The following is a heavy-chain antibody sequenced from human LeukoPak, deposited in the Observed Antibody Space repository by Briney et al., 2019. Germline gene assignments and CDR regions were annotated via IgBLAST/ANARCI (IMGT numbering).Heavy chain of an antibody. J-gene: IGHJ5*02. V-gene: IGHV1-2*02. CDR1: GYTFTGYY. D-gene: IGHD3-22*01. Sequence: GASVKVSCKASGYTFTGYYMHWVRQAPGQGLEWMGWINPNSGGTNYAQKFQGRVTMTSDTSISTAYMELSRLRSDDTAVYYCARASYDNTNAYWFDPWGQGTLVTVSS. CDR2: INPNSGGT. CDR3: ARASYDNTNAYWFDP.